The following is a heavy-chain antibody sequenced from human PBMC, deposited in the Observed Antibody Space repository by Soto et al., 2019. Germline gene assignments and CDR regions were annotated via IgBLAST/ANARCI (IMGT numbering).Heavy chain of an antibody. V-gene: IGHV3-30-3*01. D-gene: IGHD2-21*02. CDR3: ARYIVVVTATYAFDI. J-gene: IGHJ3*02. CDR2: ISYDGSDK. Sequence: QVQLVESGGGVVQPGRSLRLSCAASGFTFSSYAMHWVRQAPGKGLEWVAVISYDGSDKYYADSVKGRFTISRDNSKNTLYLQMYSLRAEDTAVYYCARYIVVVTATYAFDIWGQGTMVTVSS. CDR1: GFTFSSYA.